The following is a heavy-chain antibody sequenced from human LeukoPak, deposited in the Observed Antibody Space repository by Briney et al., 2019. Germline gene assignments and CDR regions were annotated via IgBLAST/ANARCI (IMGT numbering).Heavy chain of an antibody. J-gene: IGHJ6*04. V-gene: IGHV1-69*06. CDR2: IIPIFGTA. Sequence: SVKVSCKASGGTFSSYAISWVRQAPGQGLEWMGGIIPIFGTANYAQKFQGRVTITADKSTSTAYMELSSLRSEDTAVYYCARDAVTPDGSYGMDVWGKGTTVTVSS. D-gene: IGHD1-26*01. CDR3: ARDAVTPDGSYGMDV. CDR1: GGTFSSYA.